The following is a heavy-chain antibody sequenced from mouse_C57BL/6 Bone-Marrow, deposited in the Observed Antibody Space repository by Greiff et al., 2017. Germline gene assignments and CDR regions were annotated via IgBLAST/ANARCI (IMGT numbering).Heavy chain of an antibody. J-gene: IGHJ3*01. Sequence: DVHLVESGGGLVKPGGSLKLSCAASGFTFSSYTKSWVRQTPEKRLEWVATISGGGGNTYYPDSVKGRFTISRDNAKNTLYLQMSSLGSEDTALYYCARRAFAYWGQGTLVTVSA. CDR3: ARRAFAY. CDR2: ISGGGGNT. CDR1: GFTFSSYT. V-gene: IGHV5-9*01.